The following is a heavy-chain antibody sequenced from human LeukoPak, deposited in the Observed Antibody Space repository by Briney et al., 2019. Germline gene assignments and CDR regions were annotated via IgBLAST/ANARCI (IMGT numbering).Heavy chain of an antibody. CDR3: ARVLRGGLEYFDY. Sequence: SETLSLTCTVSGYSISSSYYWGWIRQPPGKGLEWIGSIYYSGSTYYNPSLKSRVTISVDTSKNQFSLNLSSVTAADTAVYYCARVLRGGLEYFDYWGQGTLVTVSS. CDR1: GYSISSSYY. J-gene: IGHJ4*02. CDR2: IYYSGST. V-gene: IGHV4-38-2*02.